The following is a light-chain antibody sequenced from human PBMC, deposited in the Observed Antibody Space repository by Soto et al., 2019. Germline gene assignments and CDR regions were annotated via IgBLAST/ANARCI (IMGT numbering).Light chain of an antibody. V-gene: IGKV2-28*01. CDR2: LGS. J-gene: IGKJ4*01. CDR3: MQALQTPLT. CDR1: QSLLHSNGYNY. Sequence: DIVMTQSPLSLPVTPGEPASISCRSSQSLLHSNGYNYLDWYLQKPGQSPQLLIYLGSNRASGVPDRFRGSGSGTDFTLKISRVEAEDVGVYYCMQALQTPLTFGGGTKGEIK.